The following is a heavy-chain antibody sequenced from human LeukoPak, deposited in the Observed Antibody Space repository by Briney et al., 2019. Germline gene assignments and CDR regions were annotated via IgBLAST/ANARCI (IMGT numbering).Heavy chain of an antibody. CDR3: AKDEAVAGTDAFDI. Sequence: PGRSLRLSCAASGFTFDDYAMHWVRQAPGKGLEWVSGISWNSGSIGYADSVKGRFTISRDNAKNSLYLQMNSLRAEDTALYYCAKDEAVAGTDAFDIWGQGTMVTVSS. D-gene: IGHD6-19*01. CDR1: GFTFDDYA. V-gene: IGHV3-9*01. J-gene: IGHJ3*02. CDR2: ISWNSGSI.